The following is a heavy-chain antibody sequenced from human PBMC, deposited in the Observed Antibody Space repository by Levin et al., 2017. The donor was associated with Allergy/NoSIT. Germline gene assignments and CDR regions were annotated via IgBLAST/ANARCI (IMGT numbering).Heavy chain of an antibody. CDR2: IFPSDSDT. J-gene: IGHJ4*02. Sequence: GESLKISCQASGYSFTSYWFGWVRQRPGKGLEWLGLIFPSDSDTRVSPSFQGQIIMSVDKSISTAYLQWSSLKASDSAMYYCARRDSDGSNSFDYWGQGTLVTVSS. CDR1: GYSFTSYW. D-gene: IGHD4-23*01. V-gene: IGHV5-51*01. CDR3: ARRDSDGSNSFDY.